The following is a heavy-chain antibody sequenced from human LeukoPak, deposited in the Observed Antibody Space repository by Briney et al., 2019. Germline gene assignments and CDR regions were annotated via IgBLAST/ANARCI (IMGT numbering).Heavy chain of an antibody. CDR1: GYSVTSYG. CDR3: ARAPTTYNNAWGGY. Sequence: ASVKVSCKASGYSVTSYGITWVRQAPGQGLEWMGWIRGSNGDTNYAQKLQGRVTMTTDTSTSTAYMELRGLRSDDTAVYYCARAPTTYNNAWGGYWGQGTLVAVSS. J-gene: IGHJ4*02. D-gene: IGHD6-19*01. V-gene: IGHV1-18*01. CDR2: IRGSNGDT.